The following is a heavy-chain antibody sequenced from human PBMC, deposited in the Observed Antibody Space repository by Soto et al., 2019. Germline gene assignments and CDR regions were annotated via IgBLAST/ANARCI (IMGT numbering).Heavy chain of an antibody. Sequence: ASVKVSCKASGYTFSSYGITWVRQAPGQGLEWMGWIGAFNGNTNYAQNLQGRVTMTTDTSTTTASMELRSLNSDDTAVYYCARGRGEFDAWGQGTPVTVSS. CDR2: IGAFNGNT. V-gene: IGHV1-18*04. CDR1: GYTFSSYG. CDR3: ARGRGEFDA. J-gene: IGHJ5*02. D-gene: IGHD2-21*01.